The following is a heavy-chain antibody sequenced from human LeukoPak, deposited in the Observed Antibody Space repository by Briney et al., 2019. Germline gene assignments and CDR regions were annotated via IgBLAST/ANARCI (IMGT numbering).Heavy chain of an antibody. CDR1: GDTFSSYA. J-gene: IGHJ4*02. Sequence: SVKVSCKASGDTFSSYAITWVRQAPGQGPEWMGGIIPIFGTANYAQNFQGRVTITADESTSTAYMELSSLRSEDTAVYYCAREVYYDSSGYSDYWGQGTLVTVSS. CDR2: IIPIFGTA. D-gene: IGHD3-22*01. V-gene: IGHV1-69*13. CDR3: AREVYYDSSGYSDY.